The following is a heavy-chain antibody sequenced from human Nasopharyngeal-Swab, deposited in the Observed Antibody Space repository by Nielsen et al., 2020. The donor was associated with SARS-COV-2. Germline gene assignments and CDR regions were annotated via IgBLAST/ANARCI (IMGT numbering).Heavy chain of an antibody. D-gene: IGHD6-13*01. CDR3: ARQFPLGDSSWLYVMRFDP. J-gene: IGHJ5*02. V-gene: IGHV4-39*01. CDR2: IYFSGNT. CDR1: GGSVSSSNYY. Sequence: SETLSLTCTVSGGSVSSSNYYWGWIRQPPGKGLEWIGSIYFSGNTYYKPSLKSRVTIYVDTSKNQFSLRLNYVTAADTAVYYCARQFPLGDSSWLYVMRFDPWGQGTLVTVSS.